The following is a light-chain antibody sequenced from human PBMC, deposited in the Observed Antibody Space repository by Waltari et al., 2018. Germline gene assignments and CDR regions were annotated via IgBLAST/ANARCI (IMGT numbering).Light chain of an antibody. J-gene: IGKJ1*01. CDR2: AAS. Sequence: SLSASVGDRVSITCRASESIGNRLNWYQQRPGKAPKLLIYAASTLQSGVPSRFTGSGSGTDFTLTISSLQPEDFATYYCQQSYTTPRTYKNPRTFGQGTQVEIK. V-gene: IGKV1-39*01. CDR3: QQSYTTPRTYKNPRT. CDR1: ESIGNR.